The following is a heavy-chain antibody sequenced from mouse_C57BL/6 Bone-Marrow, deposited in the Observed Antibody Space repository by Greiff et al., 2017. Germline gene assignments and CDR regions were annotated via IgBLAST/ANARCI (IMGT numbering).Heavy chain of an antibody. CDR1: GFSLTSYG. CDR2: IWSGGST. Sequence: VQLKESGPGLVQPSQSLSITCTVSGFSLTSYGVHWVRQSPGKGLEWLGVIWSGGSTDYNAAFISRLSISKDNSKSQVFFKMNSLQADDTAIYYCARDWDEDYAMDYWGQGTSVTVSS. CDR3: ARDWDEDYAMDY. J-gene: IGHJ4*01. D-gene: IGHD4-1*01. V-gene: IGHV2-2*01.